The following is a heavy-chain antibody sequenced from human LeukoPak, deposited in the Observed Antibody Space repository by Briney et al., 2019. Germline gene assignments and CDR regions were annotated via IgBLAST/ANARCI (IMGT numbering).Heavy chain of an antibody. CDR1: GFTFSSYA. Sequence: PGWPLRLTCAASGFTFSSYAMHWVRPAPGKGLEWVAVISYDGSNKYYADSVKGRFTISRDNSKNTLYLQMNSLRAEDTAVYYCARERKGPIAARRGGFDYWGQGTLVTVSS. CDR2: ISYDGSNK. D-gene: IGHD6-6*01. CDR3: ARERKGPIAARRGGFDY. J-gene: IGHJ4*02. V-gene: IGHV3-30-3*01.